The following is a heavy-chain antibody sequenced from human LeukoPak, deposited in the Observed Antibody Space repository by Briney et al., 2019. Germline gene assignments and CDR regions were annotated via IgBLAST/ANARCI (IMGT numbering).Heavy chain of an antibody. CDR1: GYTFTGYY. V-gene: IGHV1-2*02. D-gene: IGHD1-26*01. J-gene: IGHJ4*02. CDR2: INPNSGGT. CDR3: ARGSEVGDDYFDY. Sequence: VASVKVSCKASGYTFTGYYMHWVRQAPGQGLEWMGWINPNSGGTNYAQKFQGRVTMTRDTSISTAYMELSRLRFDDTAVYYCARGSEVGDDYFDYWGQGTLVTVSS.